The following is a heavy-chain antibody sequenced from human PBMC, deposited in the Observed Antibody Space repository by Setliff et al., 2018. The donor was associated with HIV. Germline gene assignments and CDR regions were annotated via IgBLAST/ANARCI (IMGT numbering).Heavy chain of an antibody. J-gene: IGHJ5*02. D-gene: IGHD2-15*01. V-gene: IGHV1-2*02. CDR1: GYTFTGYY. Sequence: ASVKVSCKASGYTFTGYYMHWVRQAPGQGLEWLGWINPNSGGTNYAQKFQGRVTMTRDTSTGTAYMELGSLGSEDTAVYYCAVDCCSGGSGTWGQGTLVTVSS. CDR2: INPNSGGT. CDR3: AVDCCSGGSGT.